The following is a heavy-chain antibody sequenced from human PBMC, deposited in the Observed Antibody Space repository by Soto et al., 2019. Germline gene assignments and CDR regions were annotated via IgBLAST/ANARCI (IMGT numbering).Heavy chain of an antibody. J-gene: IGHJ4*02. Sequence: QVQLVQSGAEVKKPGSSVKVSCKASGGTFSSYTISWVRQAPGQGLEWMGRIIPILGIANYAQKFQGRVTITANKSTSTAYMELSSLRSEDTAVYYCARDGAWGTVTTMDYWGQGTLVTVSS. CDR1: GGTFSSYT. CDR3: ARDGAWGTVTTMDY. V-gene: IGHV1-69*08. CDR2: IIPILGIA. D-gene: IGHD4-17*01.